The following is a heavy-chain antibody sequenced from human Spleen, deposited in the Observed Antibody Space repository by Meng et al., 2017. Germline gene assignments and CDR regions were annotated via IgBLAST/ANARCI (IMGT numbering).Heavy chain of an antibody. Sequence: QVQLQESGPGLVKPSETLSLICTVSGDSISSSNYYWGWIRQPPGKGLEWIGTIYYSGTTDYNPSLRSRVTISVDTSKKQFSLKLRSVTAADTAVYYCVRQRYCSAGSCYSDYWGQGTLVTVSS. J-gene: IGHJ4*02. V-gene: IGHV4-39*01. CDR3: VRQRYCSAGSCYSDY. CDR2: IYYSGTT. CDR1: GDSISSSNYY. D-gene: IGHD2-15*01.